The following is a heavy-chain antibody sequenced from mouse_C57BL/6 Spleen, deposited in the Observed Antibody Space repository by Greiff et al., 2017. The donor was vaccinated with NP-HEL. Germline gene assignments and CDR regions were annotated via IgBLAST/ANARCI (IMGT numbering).Heavy chain of an antibody. CDR1: GFTFSSYT. Sequence: EVKLVESGGGLVKPGGSLKLSCAASGFTFSSYTMSWVRQTPEKRLEWVATISGGGGNTYYPDSVKGRFTISRDNAKNTLYLQMSSLRSEDTALYYCAREDFYYGSRGWDFEVWGTGTTVTVAS. CDR3: AREDFYYGSRGWDFEV. V-gene: IGHV5-9*01. CDR2: ISGGGGNT. D-gene: IGHD1-1*01. J-gene: IGHJ1*03.